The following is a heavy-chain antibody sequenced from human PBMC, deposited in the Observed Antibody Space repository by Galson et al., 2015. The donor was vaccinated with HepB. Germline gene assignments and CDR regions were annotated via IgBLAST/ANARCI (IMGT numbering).Heavy chain of an antibody. CDR3: AKVPRTIQLEHDEGYGMDV. J-gene: IGHJ6*02. CDR1: GFTFSSYA. Sequence: SLRLSCAASGFTFSSYAMSWVRQAPGKGLEWVSAISGSGGSTYCADSVKGRFTISRDNSKNTLYLQMNSLRAEDTAVYYCAKVPRTIQLEHDEGYGMDVWGQGTTVTVSS. V-gene: IGHV3-23*01. CDR2: ISGSGGST. D-gene: IGHD1-1*01.